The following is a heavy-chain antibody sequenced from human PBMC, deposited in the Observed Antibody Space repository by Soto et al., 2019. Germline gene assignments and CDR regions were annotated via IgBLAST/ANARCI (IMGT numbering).Heavy chain of an antibody. V-gene: IGHV4-59*08. CDR1: GGSISSYY. J-gene: IGHJ6*03. CDR2: IYYSGST. CDR3: ARPIQAAYGSGSDYYYYMDV. Sequence: PSETLSLTCTVSGGSISSYYWSWIRQPPGKGLEWIGYIYYSGSTNYNPSLKSRVTISVDTSKNQFSLKLSSVTAADTAVYYCARPIQAAYGSGSDYYYYMDVWGKGTTVTVSS. D-gene: IGHD3-10*01.